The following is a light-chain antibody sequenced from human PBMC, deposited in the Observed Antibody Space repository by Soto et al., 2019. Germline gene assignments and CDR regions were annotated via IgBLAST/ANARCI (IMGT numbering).Light chain of an antibody. CDR3: QHYNNWLGT. CDR2: QTS. Sequence: IVLTQSPATLSSFPGDRVTLSCRASQYINTRLAWYQHRPGQAPRLLIYQTSIRAAGIPARFSASGTGTDFTLTISSLQSEDFAVYYCQHYNNWLGTFGGGTKVDIK. CDR1: QYINTR. J-gene: IGKJ4*01. V-gene: IGKV3D-15*01.